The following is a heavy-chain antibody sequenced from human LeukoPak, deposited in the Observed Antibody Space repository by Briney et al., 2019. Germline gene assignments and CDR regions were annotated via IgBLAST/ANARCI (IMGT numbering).Heavy chain of an antibody. CDR1: GGSISSGGYY. D-gene: IGHD3-9*01. CDR2: IYYSGST. Sequence: SETLSLTCTVSGGSISSGGYYWSWIRQHPGKGLEWIGYIYYSGSTYYNPSLQSRVTISVDRSKNQFSLKLSSVTAADTAVYYCARIGGILTGYYYFDYWGQGTLVTVSS. CDR3: ARIGGILTGYYYFDY. J-gene: IGHJ4*02. V-gene: IGHV4-31*03.